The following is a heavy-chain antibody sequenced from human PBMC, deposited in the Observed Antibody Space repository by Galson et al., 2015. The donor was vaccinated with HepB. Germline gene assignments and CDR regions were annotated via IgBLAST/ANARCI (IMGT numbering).Heavy chain of an antibody. D-gene: IGHD3-10*01. CDR1: GGTFSSYT. CDR3: ARGSDRGVIIDTF. J-gene: IGHJ4*02. V-gene: IGHV1-69*02. Sequence: SVKASCKASGGTFSSYTISWVRQAPGQGLEWMGRIIPILGIANYAQKFQGRVTITADKSTSTAYMELSSLRSEDTAVYYCARGSDRGVIIDTFWGQGTLVTVSS. CDR2: IIPILGIA.